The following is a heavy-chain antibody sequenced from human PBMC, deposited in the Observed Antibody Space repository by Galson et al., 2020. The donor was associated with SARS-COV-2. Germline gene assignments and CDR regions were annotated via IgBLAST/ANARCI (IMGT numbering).Heavy chain of an antibody. V-gene: IGHV3-64D*09. CDR1: GFIFSDYA. CDR2: LSSNGGTS. D-gene: IGHD2-2*01. CDR3: LSYSSTRQNH. Sequence: GESLKISCSASGFIFSDYAMHWVRQAPGKGLEYVSALSSNGGTSFYADSVNGRFTMSRDNSKNMFYLQMTALRLEDTAFYYCLSYSSTRQNHWGQGTLVTVSS. J-gene: IGHJ5*02.